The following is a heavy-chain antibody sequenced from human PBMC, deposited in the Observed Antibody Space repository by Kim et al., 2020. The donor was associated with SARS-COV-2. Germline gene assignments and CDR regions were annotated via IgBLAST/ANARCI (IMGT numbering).Heavy chain of an antibody. CDR2: IYYSGST. D-gene: IGHD3-10*01. V-gene: IGHV4-31*03. CDR1: GGSISSGGYY. J-gene: IGHJ4*02. CDR3: ARAPTLLWSGALVVYYFDY. Sequence: SETLSLTCTVSGGSISSGGYYWSWIRQHPGKGLEWIGYIYYSGSTYYNPSLKSRVTISVDTSKNQFSLKLSSVTAADTAVYYCARAPTLLWSGALVVYYFDYWGQGTLVTVSS.